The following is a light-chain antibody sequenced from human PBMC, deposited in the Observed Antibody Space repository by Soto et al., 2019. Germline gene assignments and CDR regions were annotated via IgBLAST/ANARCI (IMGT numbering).Light chain of an antibody. CDR2: KAS. J-gene: IGKJ1*01. CDR1: DSISPW. Sequence: DIQMTQSPSTMAASVGDRVTITCRASDSISPWVAWYQQKPGKAPKVLIYKASSLESGVPSRFSGSGSGTEFTLTISSLQPDDFATYYCQQYNNYWTFGQGTKVDIK. CDR3: QQYNNYWT. V-gene: IGKV1-5*03.